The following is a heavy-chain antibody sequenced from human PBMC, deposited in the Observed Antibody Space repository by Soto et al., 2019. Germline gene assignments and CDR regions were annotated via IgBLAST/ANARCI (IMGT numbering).Heavy chain of an antibody. V-gene: IGHV4-30-2*02. CDR3: AHRRPTVGPAFDD. J-gene: IGHJ4*02. CDR1: GGSISSGGYS. D-gene: IGHD4-17*01. CDR2: IYHSGST. Sequence: SETLSLTCAVSGGSISSGGYSWSWIRQPPGKGLEWIGYIYHSGSTYYNPSLKSRLTITKDTSKNQVVLTMTNMGPVDTATYYCAHRRPTVGPAFDDWGQGTLVTVSS.